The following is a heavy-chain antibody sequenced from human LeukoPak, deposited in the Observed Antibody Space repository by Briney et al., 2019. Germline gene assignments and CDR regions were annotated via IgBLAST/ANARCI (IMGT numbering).Heavy chain of an antibody. CDR3: ARADLGSCSGGSCYGHY. CDR1: GFTFSSFA. J-gene: IGHJ4*02. D-gene: IGHD2-15*01. Sequence: GRSLRLSCEASGFTFSSFAMHWVRQAPGKGLEWVAVISYDGKNEYYTDSVKGRFTISRDNSKNTLYLQMNSLRAEDTAVYYCARADLGSCSGGSCYGHYWGQGTLVTVSS. CDR2: ISYDGKNE. V-gene: IGHV3-30*04.